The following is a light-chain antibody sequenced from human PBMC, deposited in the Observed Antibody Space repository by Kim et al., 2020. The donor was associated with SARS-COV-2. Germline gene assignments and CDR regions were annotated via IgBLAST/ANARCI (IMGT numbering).Light chain of an antibody. V-gene: IGKV1-27*01. CDR3: QKYNSAPWT. J-gene: IGKJ1*01. CDR1: QGISNS. CDR2: GAS. Sequence: DIQMAQSPSSLSASVGDRVTITCRASQGISNSLAWYRQKPGKVPMLLIYGASTLRSGVPSRFRGSGSGTDFTLTISSLQPEDAATYYCQKYNSAPWTLGQGTKVESK.